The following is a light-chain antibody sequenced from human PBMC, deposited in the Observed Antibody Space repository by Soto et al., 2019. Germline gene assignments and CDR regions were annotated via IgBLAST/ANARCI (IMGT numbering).Light chain of an antibody. V-gene: IGLV2-8*01. CDR2: EVS. Sequence: QSALTQPPSASGSPGQSVTICCTGTSSDVGGYKYVSWYQQHPGKAPKLMIYEVSKRPSGVPDRFSGSKSGNTASLTVSGLQADYEADYYRSSYAGSNIVLFGGATKL. CDR3: SSYAGSNIVL. CDR1: SSDVGGYKY. J-gene: IGLJ2*01.